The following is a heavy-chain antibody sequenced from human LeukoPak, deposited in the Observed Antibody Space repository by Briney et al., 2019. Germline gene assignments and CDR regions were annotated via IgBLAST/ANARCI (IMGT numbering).Heavy chain of an antibody. J-gene: IGHJ3*02. Sequence: ASVKVSCKASGYTFTGYYMHWVRQAPGQGLEWMGWINPNSGGTNYAQKFQGRVTMTRDTSISTAYMELSRLRSDDTAVYYCARDRRGGHSEGAFDIWGQGTMVTVSS. V-gene: IGHV1-2*02. CDR2: INPNSGGT. D-gene: IGHD4-23*01. CDR3: ARDRRGGHSEGAFDI. CDR1: GYTFTGYY.